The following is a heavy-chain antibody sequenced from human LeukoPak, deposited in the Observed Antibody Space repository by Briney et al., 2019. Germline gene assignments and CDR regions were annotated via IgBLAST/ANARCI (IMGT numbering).Heavy chain of an antibody. Sequence: ASVKVSCKASGYTFTSYGISWVRQAPGQGLEWMGWISAYNGNTNYAQKLQGRVTMTTDTSTSTAYMELRSLRSDGTAVYYCARDRRVLRFLEWLLGYWGQGTLVTVSS. D-gene: IGHD3-3*01. V-gene: IGHV1-18*01. J-gene: IGHJ4*02. CDR3: ARDRRVLRFLEWLLGY. CDR1: GYTFTSYG. CDR2: ISAYNGNT.